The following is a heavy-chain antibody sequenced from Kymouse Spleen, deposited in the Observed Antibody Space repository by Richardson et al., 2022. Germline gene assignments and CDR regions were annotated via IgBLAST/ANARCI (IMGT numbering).Heavy chain of an antibody. J-gene: IGHJ4*02. CDR3: ARVGTGTPYFDY. V-gene: IGHV4-34*01. CDR1: GGSFSGYY. D-gene: IGHD1-7*01. Sequence: QVQLQQWGAGLLKPSETLSLTCAVYGGSFSGYYWSWIRQPPGKGLEWIGEINHSGSTNYNPSLKSRVTISVDTSKNQFSLKLSSVTAADTAVYYCARVGTGTPYFDYWGQGTLVTVSS. CDR2: INHSGST.